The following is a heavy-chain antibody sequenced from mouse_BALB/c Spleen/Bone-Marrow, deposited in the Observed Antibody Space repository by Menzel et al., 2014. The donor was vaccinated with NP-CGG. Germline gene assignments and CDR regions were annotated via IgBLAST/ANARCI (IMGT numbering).Heavy chain of an antibody. CDR1: GYTFTSYW. V-gene: IGHV1S81*02. CDR3: ARWGFSYWFFYV. CDR2: INPSNGRT. Sequence: VQLQQSGAELGKPGASVKLSCKASGYTFTSYWMHWVKQRPGQGLEWIGEINPSNGRTNYNEKFKSKATLTVDKSSSTAYIQLSSLTSEDSAVYYCARWGFSYWFFYVWGARTTVNISS. J-gene: IGHJ1*01.